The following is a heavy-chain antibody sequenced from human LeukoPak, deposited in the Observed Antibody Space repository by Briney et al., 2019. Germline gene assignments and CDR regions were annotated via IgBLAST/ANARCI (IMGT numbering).Heavy chain of an antibody. V-gene: IGHV3-23*01. J-gene: IGHJ4*02. CDR2: ISGSGGST. CDR3: AKDLAGGQQWLVIFDY. D-gene: IGHD6-19*01. Sequence: GSLRLSCAASGFTFSSYAMSWVRQAPGKGLEWVSAISGSGGSTYYADSVKGRFTISRDNSKNTLYLQMNSLRAEDTAVYYCAKDLAGGQQWLVIFDYWGQGTLVTVSS. CDR1: GFTFSSYA.